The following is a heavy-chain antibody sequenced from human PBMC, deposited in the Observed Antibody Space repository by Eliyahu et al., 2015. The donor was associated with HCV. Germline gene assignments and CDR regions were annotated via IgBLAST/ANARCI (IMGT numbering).Heavy chain of an antibody. D-gene: IGHD6-19*01. CDR3: ASGGGGIAVAGTGGWFDP. CDR1: GGSISSYY. J-gene: IGHJ5*02. V-gene: IGHV4-59*01. Sequence: QVQLQESGPGLVKPSETLSLTCXVSGGSISSYYWSWIRQSPGKGLEWIAYIYYSGSINYNPSLKSRVTVSLDTSKNQFSLKLSSVTAADTAVYYCASGGGGIAVAGTGGWFDPWGQGTLVTVSS. CDR2: IYYSGSI.